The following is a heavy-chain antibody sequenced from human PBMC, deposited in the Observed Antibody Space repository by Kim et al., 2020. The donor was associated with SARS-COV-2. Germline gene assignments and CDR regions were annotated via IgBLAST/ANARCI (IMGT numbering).Heavy chain of an antibody. CDR3: TTDRGYDFWSGYYPNWFDP. V-gene: IGHV3-15*01. J-gene: IGHJ5*02. CDR2: IKSKTDGGTT. D-gene: IGHD3-3*01. Sequence: GGSLRLSCAASGFTFSNAWMSWVRQAPGKGLEWVCRIKSKTDGGTTDYAAPVKGRFTISRDDSKNTLYLQMNSLKTEDTAVYYCTTDRGYDFWSGYYPNWFDPWGQGTLVTVSS. CDR1: GFTFSNAW.